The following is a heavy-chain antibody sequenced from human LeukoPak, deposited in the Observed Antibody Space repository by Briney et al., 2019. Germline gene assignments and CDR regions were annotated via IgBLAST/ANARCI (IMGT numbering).Heavy chain of an antibody. J-gene: IGHJ6*02. CDR2: IIPILGIA. CDR3: ARFRVSSTYGMDV. Sequence: SVKVSCKASGGTFSSYAISWVRQPPGQGLEWVGRIIPILGIANYAQKFQGRVTITADKSTSTAYMELSSLRSEDTAVYYCARFRVSSTYGMDVWGQGTTVTVSS. CDR1: GGTFSSYA. V-gene: IGHV1-69*04.